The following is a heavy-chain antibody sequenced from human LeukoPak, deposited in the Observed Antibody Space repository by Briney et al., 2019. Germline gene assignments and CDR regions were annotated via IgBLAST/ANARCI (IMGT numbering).Heavy chain of an antibody. D-gene: IGHD3-3*02. CDR2: ITPKSGDT. J-gene: IGHJ4*02. Sequence: GASVKVSCKASGYTFSDFYIHWVRQAPGQGLEYVGWITPKSGDTYSPLRFQGRVTMTRDASISTAYMELSSLRSDDTAVYFCARVRLADERAWAYWGQGTLVTVSS. V-gene: IGHV1-2*02. CDR1: GYTFSDFY. CDR3: ARVRLADERAWAY.